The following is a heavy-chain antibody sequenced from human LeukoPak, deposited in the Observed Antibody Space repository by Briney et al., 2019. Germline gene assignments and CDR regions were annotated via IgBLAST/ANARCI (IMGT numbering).Heavy chain of an antibody. CDR3: ASELYDILTGYSKPY. J-gene: IGHJ4*02. CDR2: INTDGSRT. D-gene: IGHD3-9*01. V-gene: IGHV3-74*01. CDR1: EFTFSSYW. Sequence: PGGSLRLSCEASEFTFSSYWMHWVRQAPGKGLVWVSRINTDGSRTSYADSVKGRFTISRDNSKHTLYLQMNSLRAEDTAVYYCASELYDILTGYSKPYWGQGTLVTVSS.